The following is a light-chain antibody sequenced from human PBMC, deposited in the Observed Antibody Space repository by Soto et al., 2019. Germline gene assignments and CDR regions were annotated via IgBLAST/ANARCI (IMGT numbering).Light chain of an antibody. CDR3: SSYTSTSTVV. CDR2: GVS. V-gene: IGLV2-14*01. CDR1: SSDIGRYDS. J-gene: IGLJ3*02. Sequence: QPVLTQPASVSGSPGQSITISCTGTSSDIGRYDSVSWYQQHPGKAPKLMIFGVSIRPSGLSDRFSGSKSGNTASLSISGLQAEDEADYYCSSYTSTSTVVFGGGTKLTVL.